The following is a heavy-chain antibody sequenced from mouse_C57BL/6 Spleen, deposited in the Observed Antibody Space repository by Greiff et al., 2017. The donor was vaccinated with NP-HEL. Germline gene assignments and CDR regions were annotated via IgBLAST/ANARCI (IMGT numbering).Heavy chain of an antibody. Sequence: VQLQQPGAELVRPGPSVKLSCKASGYTFTSYWMHWVKQRPGQGLEWIGVIDPSDSYTNYNQKFKGKATLTVDTSSSTAYMQLSSLTSEDSAVYYFATYYSNYEGYYFDYWGQGTTLTVSS. V-gene: IGHV1-59*01. J-gene: IGHJ2*01. D-gene: IGHD2-5*01. CDR3: ATYYSNYEGYYFDY. CDR1: GYTFTSYW. CDR2: IDPSDSYT.